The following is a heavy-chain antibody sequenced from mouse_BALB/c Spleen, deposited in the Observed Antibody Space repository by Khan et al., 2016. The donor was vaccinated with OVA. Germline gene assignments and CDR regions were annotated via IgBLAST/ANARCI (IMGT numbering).Heavy chain of an antibody. Sequence: LQQSGPELMKPGASVKISCKASGYSFTSYYIHWVMQSHGTSLEWIGYIDPFSGGTTYKQKFKGKATLTVDKSSSTVYIHLSNLTSEDSAVYYCTRHGYDAWFTYWGQGTLVTVSA. CDR3: TRHGYDAWFTY. D-gene: IGHD2-2*01. J-gene: IGHJ3*01. CDR2: IDPFSGGT. V-gene: IGHV1S135*01. CDR1: GYSFTSYY.